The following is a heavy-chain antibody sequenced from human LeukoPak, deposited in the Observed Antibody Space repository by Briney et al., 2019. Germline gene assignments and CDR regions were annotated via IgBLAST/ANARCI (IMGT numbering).Heavy chain of an antibody. CDR3: ARDSPSVVPAAIDYYYYYMDV. V-gene: IGHV3-21*01. D-gene: IGHD2-2*02. CDR1: GFIFSNYI. Sequence: GGSLRLSCAASGFIFSNYITNWVRQAPGKGLEWVSSISSSSSYIYYADSVKGRFTISRDNAKNSLYLQMNSLRAEDTAVYYCARDSPSVVPAAIDYYYYYMDVWGKGTTVTVSS. J-gene: IGHJ6*03. CDR2: ISSSSSYI.